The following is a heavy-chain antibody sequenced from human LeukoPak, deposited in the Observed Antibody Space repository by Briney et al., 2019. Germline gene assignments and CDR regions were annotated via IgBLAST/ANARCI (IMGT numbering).Heavy chain of an antibody. D-gene: IGHD6-13*01. CDR3: ARDLRIAAAGTFWFDP. V-gene: IGHV4-61*01. Sequence: SETLSLTCTVSGGSVSSGSYYWSWIRQPPGQGLEWIGYTYYSGSTNYNPSLKSRVTISVDTSKNQFSLKLSSVTAADTAVYYCARDLRIAAAGTFWFDPWGQGTLVTVSS. J-gene: IGHJ5*02. CDR2: TYYSGST. CDR1: GGSVSSGSYY.